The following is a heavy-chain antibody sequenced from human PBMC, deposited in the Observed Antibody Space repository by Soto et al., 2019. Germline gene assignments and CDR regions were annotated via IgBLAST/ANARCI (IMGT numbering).Heavy chain of an antibody. CDR3: AKDALTVAGPQRGSLDV. V-gene: IGHV3-30*18. Sequence: PVGSLRLSCAASGFTLSRKGMHWVRQAPGRGLEWVAVISYDGSNKYYGDSVKGRFTISRDNSKHTVYLQMNSLRAEDTAVYYCAKDALTVAGPQRGSLDVWGQGTTVTVSS. J-gene: IGHJ6*02. CDR2: ISYDGSNK. D-gene: IGHD6-19*01. CDR1: GFTLSRKG.